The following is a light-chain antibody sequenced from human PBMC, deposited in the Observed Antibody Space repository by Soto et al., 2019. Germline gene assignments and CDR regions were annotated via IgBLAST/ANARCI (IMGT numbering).Light chain of an antibody. CDR1: NSNIGAGYD. V-gene: IGLV1-40*01. J-gene: IGLJ2*01. CDR2: GNS. Sequence: QSVLTQPPSVSGAPGQGVIISCTGSNSNIGAGYDVHWYQRLPGTAPKLLIYGNSNRPSGVPDRFSGSASGTSASLAITGLQAEDEADYYCQSYDSGLSGVVFGGGTKVTVL. CDR3: QSYDSGLSGVV.